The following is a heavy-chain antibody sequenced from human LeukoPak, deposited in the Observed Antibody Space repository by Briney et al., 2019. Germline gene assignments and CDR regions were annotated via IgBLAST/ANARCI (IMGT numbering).Heavy chain of an antibody. CDR3: ARDLRYSSPH. J-gene: IGHJ4*02. CDR2: INQDGSDK. CDR1: GFTFSKYW. D-gene: IGHD6-13*01. Sequence: GGSLRLSCAASGFTFSKYWMSWVRQAPGKGLEWVANINQDGSDKYYVDSVKGRFTTSRDNAKNSLYLQMNSLRADDTAVYYCARDLRYSSPHWGQGALVTVSS. V-gene: IGHV3-7*01.